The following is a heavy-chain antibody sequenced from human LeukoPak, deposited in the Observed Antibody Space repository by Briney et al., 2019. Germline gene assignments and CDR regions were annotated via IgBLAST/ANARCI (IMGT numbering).Heavy chain of an antibody. CDR2: ISYDGSNK. J-gene: IGHJ4*02. D-gene: IGHD6-13*01. CDR1: GFTFSSYA. Sequence: PGRSLRLSCAASGFTFSSYAMHWVRQAPGKGLEWVAVISYDGSNKYYADSVKGRFTISRDNSKNTLYLQMNSLRAEDTAVYYCARGVYSSSWYEGVPFDYWGQGTLVTVSS. CDR3: ARGVYSSSWYEGVPFDY. V-gene: IGHV3-30-3*01.